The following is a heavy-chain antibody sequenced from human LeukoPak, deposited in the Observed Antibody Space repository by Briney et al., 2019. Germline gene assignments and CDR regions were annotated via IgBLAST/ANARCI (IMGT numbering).Heavy chain of an antibody. D-gene: IGHD3-10*01. J-gene: IGHJ5*02. CDR3: ARDDPSYYYGSGLGFDP. Sequence: SETLSLTCTVSGGSISSYYWSWIRQPPGKGLEWIGYIYYSGSTNYNPSLKNRVTISVDTSKNQFSLKLSSVTAADTAVYYCARDDPSYYYGSGLGFDPWGQGTLVTVSP. V-gene: IGHV4-59*01. CDR2: IYYSGST. CDR1: GGSISSYY.